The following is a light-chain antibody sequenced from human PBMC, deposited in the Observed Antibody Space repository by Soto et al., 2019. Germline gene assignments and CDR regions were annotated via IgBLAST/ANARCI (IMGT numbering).Light chain of an antibody. CDR2: DVT. Sequence: QSVRTQPASVSGSPGQSITISCTGTSSDVGGYDYVSWYQQHPGKAPKLMIYDVTNRPSGVSNRFSGSKSGNTASLTISGLQAEDEADYYCISYARINTYVFGTGTKVTLL. V-gene: IGLV2-14*01. J-gene: IGLJ1*01. CDR3: ISYARINTYV. CDR1: SSDVGGYDY.